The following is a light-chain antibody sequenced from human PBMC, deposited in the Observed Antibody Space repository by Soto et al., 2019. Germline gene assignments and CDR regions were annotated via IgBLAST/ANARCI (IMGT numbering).Light chain of an antibody. V-gene: IGKV1-27*01. CDR2: AAS. CDR1: QGISNY. Sequence: DIPMTQSPSSLSASVGDTVTITCRASQGISNYLAWYQQKPGQVPNLLIYAASTLQSGVPSRFSGSGSGTDFTLTISSLRPEDVATYYCQKYNNAPRTVGQGTKVEI. J-gene: IGKJ1*01. CDR3: QKYNNAPRT.